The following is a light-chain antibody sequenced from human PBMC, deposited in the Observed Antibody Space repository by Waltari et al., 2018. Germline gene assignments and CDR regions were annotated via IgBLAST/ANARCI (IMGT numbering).Light chain of an antibody. CDR3: CSYAGGTTSVL. Sequence: QSALTQPASVSGSPGQSLTISCTGPSSDVGTYNLFSWYQYHSGKGPKVMIYEGSKRPSGVSNRFSGSESGNTASLTISGLQAEDEADYYCCSYAGGTTSVLFGGGTKLTVL. CDR2: EGS. V-gene: IGLV2-23*01. J-gene: IGLJ2*01. CDR1: SSDVGTYNL.